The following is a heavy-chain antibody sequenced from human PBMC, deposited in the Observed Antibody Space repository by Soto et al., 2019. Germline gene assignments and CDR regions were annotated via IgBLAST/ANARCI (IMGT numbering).Heavy chain of an antibody. CDR2: ISGTGGST. D-gene: IGHD1-26*01. J-gene: IGHJ4*02. Sequence: EVQVLESGGGLVQPGGSLRLSCAASGFTFSICAMSWVRQAPGKGLEWVSGISGTGGSTYYADSVKGRFTISRDNSKNTLYLQMNSLRAEDTAVYYCAKGEWELLLVGYWGQGTLVTVSS. CDR1: GFTFSICA. V-gene: IGHV3-23*01. CDR3: AKGEWELLLVGY.